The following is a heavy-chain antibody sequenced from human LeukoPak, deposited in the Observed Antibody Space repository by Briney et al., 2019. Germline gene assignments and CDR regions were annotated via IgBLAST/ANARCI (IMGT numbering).Heavy chain of an antibody. CDR3: ARRANAAFYFDL. J-gene: IGHJ4*02. D-gene: IGHD4/OR15-4a*01. Sequence: GGSLRLSCAASGFTVSTNNMSWVRQAPGKGLEWVSSIRGSSAYTYYGDSVKGRFTVSRDNANNSLYLQMNSLRAEDTAVYYCARRANAAFYFDLWGQGTLVTVSS. CDR2: IRGSSAYT. CDR1: GFTVSTNN. V-gene: IGHV3-21*01.